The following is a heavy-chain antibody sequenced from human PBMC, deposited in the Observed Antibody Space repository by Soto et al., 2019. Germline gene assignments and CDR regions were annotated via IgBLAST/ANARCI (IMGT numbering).Heavy chain of an antibody. D-gene: IGHD6-13*01. V-gene: IGHV1-69*06. CDR1: GGTFSSYA. J-gene: IGHJ5*02. CDR2: IIPIFGTA. CDR3: ERSVRSSWSYGNSWFDP. Sequence: GASVKVSCKASGGTFSSYAISWVRQAPGQGREGMGGIIPIFGTANYAQKFQGRVTITADKSTSTAYMELSSLRSEDTAVYYCERSVRSSWSYGNSWFDPWGQGTLVTVSS.